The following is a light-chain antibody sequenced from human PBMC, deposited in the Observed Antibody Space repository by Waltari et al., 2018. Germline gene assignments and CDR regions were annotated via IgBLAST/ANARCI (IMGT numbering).Light chain of an antibody. Sequence: DIQMTQSPSSVSASVGDRVTIACRASQAINNWLVWYQQKPGKPHRLLLNGVSSLASGVPSRFSGSGSGTDFTLTISSLQPEDFATYYCQQPYSLPLTFGGGTKVEI. CDR1: QAINNW. CDR3: QQPYSLPLT. J-gene: IGKJ4*01. V-gene: IGKV1-12*01. CDR2: GVS.